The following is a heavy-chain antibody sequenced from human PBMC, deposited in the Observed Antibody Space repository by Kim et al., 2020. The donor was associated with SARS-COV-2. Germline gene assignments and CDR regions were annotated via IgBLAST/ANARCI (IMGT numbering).Heavy chain of an antibody. CDR1: GFTFGHYA. Sequence: GGSLRLSCAASGFTFGHYAMHWVRQVPGKGLEWVSGISWDSSSITYADSVKGRFTISRDNSKDLLYLQLNSLRTEDTAFYYCAKDIEFASWSGYYYCGM. CDR2: ISWDSSSI. D-gene: IGHD6-13*01. CDR3: AKDIEFASWSGYYYCGM. V-gene: IGHV3-9*01. J-gene: IGHJ6*01.